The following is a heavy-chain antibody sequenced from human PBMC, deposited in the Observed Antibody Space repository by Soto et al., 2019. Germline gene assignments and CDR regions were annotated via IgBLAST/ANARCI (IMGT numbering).Heavy chain of an antibody. D-gene: IGHD3-3*01. CDR3: ARDPPPRYDFWSGPPRMDV. V-gene: IGHV3-21*01. Sequence: AGGSLRLSCAASGFTFSSYSMNWVRQAPGKGLEWVSSISSSSSYIYYADSVKGRFTISRDNAKNSLYLQMNSLRAEDTAVYYCARDPPPRYDFWSGPPRMDVWGQGTTVTVSS. J-gene: IGHJ6*02. CDR1: GFTFSSYS. CDR2: ISSSSSYI.